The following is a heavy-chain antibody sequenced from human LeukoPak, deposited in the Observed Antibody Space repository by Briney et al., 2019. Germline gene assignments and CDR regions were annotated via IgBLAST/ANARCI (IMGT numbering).Heavy chain of an antibody. J-gene: IGHJ6*02. CDR1: GFTFSSYG. CDR2: IWYDGSAK. D-gene: IGHD3-10*01. V-gene: IGHV3-33*01. Sequence: GGSLRLSCAASGFTFSSYGTHWVRQAPGKGLEWVAVIWYDGSAKYYADTVKGRVTISRDDSKNMLYLQMNSLRADDTAVYYCARDLRGYGMDVWGQGTTVTVSS. CDR3: ARDLRGYGMDV.